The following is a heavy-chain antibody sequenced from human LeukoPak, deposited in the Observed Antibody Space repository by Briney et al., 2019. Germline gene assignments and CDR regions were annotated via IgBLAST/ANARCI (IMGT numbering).Heavy chain of an antibody. D-gene: IGHD6-13*01. CDR2: ISSISHYI. V-gene: IGHV3-21*04. J-gene: IGHJ4*02. CDR3: ARRRSSSWDYFDY. Sequence: PGGSLRLSCAGSGYSFRSHSMNWVRQAPGKGLGWVSSISSISHYIYYADSVKGRFTISRDNAKNSLYLQMNSLRAEDMALYYCARRRSSSWDYFDYWGQGTLVTVSS. CDR1: GYSFRSHS.